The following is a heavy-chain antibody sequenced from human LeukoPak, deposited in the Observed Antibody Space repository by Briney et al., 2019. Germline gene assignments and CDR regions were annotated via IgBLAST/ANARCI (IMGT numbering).Heavy chain of an antibody. CDR1: GGSISSYY. CDR3: ARDRTEYDILTGYYYYYMDV. Sequence: SETLSLTCTVSGGSISSYYWSWIRQPAGEGLEWIGRIYTSGSTNYNPSLKSRVTMSVDTSKNQFSLKLSSVTAADTAVYYCARDRTEYDILTGYYYYYMDVWGKGTTVTISS. V-gene: IGHV4-4*07. CDR2: IYTSGST. D-gene: IGHD3-9*01. J-gene: IGHJ6*03.